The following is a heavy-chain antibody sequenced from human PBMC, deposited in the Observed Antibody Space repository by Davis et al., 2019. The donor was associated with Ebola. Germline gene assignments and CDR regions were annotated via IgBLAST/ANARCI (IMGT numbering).Heavy chain of an antibody. CDR3: AKDPRRLYDYIWGSYRSYYFDN. Sequence: GESLKISCAASGFSFDNYAMSWVRQAPGKGLEWVSGTGIGAGRTGYADSVQGRFTISRDNSKNTLYLQMDSLSTEDTAVYYCAKDPRRLYDYIWGSYRSYYFDNWGQGTLVTVSS. CDR1: GFSFDNYA. CDR2: TGIGAGRT. D-gene: IGHD3-16*02. V-gene: IGHV3-23*01. J-gene: IGHJ4*02.